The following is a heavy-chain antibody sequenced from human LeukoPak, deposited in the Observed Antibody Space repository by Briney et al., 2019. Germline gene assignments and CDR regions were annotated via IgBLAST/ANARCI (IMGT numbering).Heavy chain of an antibody. CDR1: GGTFSSYA. CDR2: INTNTGNP. CDR3: ARDRSGWYWYFDL. Sequence: ASVKVSCKASGGTFSSYAISWVRQAPGQGLEWMGWINTNTGNPTYAQGFTGRFVFPLDTSVSTAYLQISSLKAEDTAVYYCARDRSGWYWYFDLWGRGTLVTVSS. D-gene: IGHD6-19*01. J-gene: IGHJ2*01. V-gene: IGHV7-4-1*02.